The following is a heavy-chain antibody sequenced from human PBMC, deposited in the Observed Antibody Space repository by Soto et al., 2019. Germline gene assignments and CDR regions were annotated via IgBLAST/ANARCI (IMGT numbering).Heavy chain of an antibody. Sequence: EVQLVESGGGLVQPGRSLRLSCAASGFTFDDYAMHWVGQAPGKGLEWVSGISWNSGSIGYADSVKGRFTISRDNAKNSLYLQMNSLRAEDTALYYCAKETQRGYSSRGAFDIWGQGTMVTVSS. V-gene: IGHV3-9*01. CDR2: ISWNSGSI. J-gene: IGHJ3*02. CDR1: GFTFDDYA. CDR3: AKETQRGYSSRGAFDI. D-gene: IGHD6-13*01.